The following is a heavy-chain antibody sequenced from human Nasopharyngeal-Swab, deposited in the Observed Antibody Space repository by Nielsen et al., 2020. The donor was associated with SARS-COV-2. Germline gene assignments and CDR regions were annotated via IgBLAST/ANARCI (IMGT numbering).Heavy chain of an antibody. CDR1: GFTFSTYA. D-gene: IGHD1-26*01. V-gene: IGHV3-23*01. CDR2: ISGAGAST. CDR3: AKLNMGASDC. Sequence: GESLKISCAASGFTFSTYAMTWVRQAPGKGLEWVSAISGAGASTYYADSVKGRFTISRDNSKNTVSLQMNSLRAEDTAVYYCAKLNMGASDCWGQGTLVTVSS. J-gene: IGHJ4*02.